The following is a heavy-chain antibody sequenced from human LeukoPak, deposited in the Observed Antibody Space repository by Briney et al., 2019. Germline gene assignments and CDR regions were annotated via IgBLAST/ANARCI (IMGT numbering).Heavy chain of an antibody. V-gene: IGHV3-23*01. Sequence: GGSLRLSCAGSGFRFSGYAMSWGRQAPGKGLDWVSTISGSGDTTYYADSVKGRFAISRDNAKNTLDLQMNSLTAEDTAVYYCAKGSAYYDFYYMVVCGKGTTVTVSS. J-gene: IGHJ6*03. CDR3: AKGSAYYDFYYMVV. CDR1: GFRFSGYA. CDR2: ISGSGDTT.